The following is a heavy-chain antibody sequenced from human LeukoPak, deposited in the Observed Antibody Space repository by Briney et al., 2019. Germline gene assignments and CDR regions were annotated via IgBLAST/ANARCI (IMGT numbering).Heavy chain of an antibody. CDR1: GASIMKGDYY. D-gene: IGHD4-17*01. V-gene: IGHV4-30-4*01. CDR2: HYYSGTT. Sequence: PSETLSLTCIVSGASIMKGDYYWSWIRQAPGTGLEWIGYHYYSGTTNYTPSLKSRVDISVDTFRNQFSLRLSSVTAADTAVYYCARGRYYGDYIDYWGQGALVTVSS. J-gene: IGHJ4*02. CDR3: ARGRYYGDYIDY.